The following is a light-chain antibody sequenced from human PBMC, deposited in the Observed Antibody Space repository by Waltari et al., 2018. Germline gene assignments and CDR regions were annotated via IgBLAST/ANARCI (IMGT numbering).Light chain of an antibody. V-gene: IGKV4-1*01. CDR2: WAS. CDR1: QSVLYSSNNKNY. J-gene: IGKJ1*01. CDR3: QQYYSTSWT. Sequence: DIVMTQSPDSLAVSLGERATINCKYSQSVLYSSNNKNYLAWYQQKPGQPPKLLIYWASTREAGVPDRFSGSGSGTDFTLTSSSLQAEDVAVYYCQQYYSTSWTFGQGTKVEIK.